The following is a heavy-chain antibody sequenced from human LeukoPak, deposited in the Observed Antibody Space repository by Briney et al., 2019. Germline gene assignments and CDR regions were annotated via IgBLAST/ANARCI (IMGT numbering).Heavy chain of an antibody. Sequence: SGTLSLTCTVSGASISSSYWSWLRQCPGKGLEWIGYIYHTGSTKYNPSLASRVTISVDTSKYQFSLKLTSVTAADTAVYYCARGYFDSRGYSNAFDYWGQGALVTVSS. V-gene: IGHV4-59*01. CDR3: ARGYFDSRGYSNAFDY. CDR1: GASISSSY. CDR2: IYHTGST. J-gene: IGHJ4*02. D-gene: IGHD3-22*01.